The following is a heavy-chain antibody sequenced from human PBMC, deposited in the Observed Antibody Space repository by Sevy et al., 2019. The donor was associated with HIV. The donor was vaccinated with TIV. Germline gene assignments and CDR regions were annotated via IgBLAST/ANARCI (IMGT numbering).Heavy chain of an antibody. D-gene: IGHD1-1*01. J-gene: IGHJ6*02. CDR3: ARGARGTLPSYYYYPMDV. V-gene: IGHV5-51*01. Sequence: GESLKISCKGSGYRFTDYWIVWVRQMPGKGLEWMGIIYPGDSDTTYSPSFQGQVTISVDKSISTAYLQWRSLKASDTAIFYCARGARGTLPSYYYYPMDVWGQGTMVTVSS. CDR2: IYPGDSDT. CDR1: GYRFTDYW.